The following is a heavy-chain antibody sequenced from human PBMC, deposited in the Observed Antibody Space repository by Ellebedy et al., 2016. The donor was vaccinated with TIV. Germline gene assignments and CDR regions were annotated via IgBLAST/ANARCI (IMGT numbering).Heavy chain of an antibody. CDR2: IYYNGST. D-gene: IGHD3-10*02. CDR1: GGLINSSY. J-gene: IGHJ4*02. CDR3: ARALGSGMFDY. Sequence: MPSETLSLTCTVSGGLINSSYWSRIRQPPGKGPEWIGYIYYNGSTNYNPSLKSRVTISVDTSKNQFSLRLSSVTAADTAVYHCARALGSGMFDYWGQGTLVTVSS. V-gene: IGHV4-59*01.